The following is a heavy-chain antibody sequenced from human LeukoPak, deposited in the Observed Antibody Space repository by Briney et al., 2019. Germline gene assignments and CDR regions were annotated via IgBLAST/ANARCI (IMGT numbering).Heavy chain of an antibody. J-gene: IGHJ3*02. CDR1: GGSISSYY. CDR2: IYYSGST. V-gene: IGHV4-59*01. D-gene: IGHD6-19*01. CDR3: ARLAVAAPGAFDI. Sequence: SETLSLTCTVSGGSISSYYWSCIRQPPGKGLEWIGYIYYSGSTNYNPSLKSRVTISVDTSKNQFSLKLSSATAADTAVYYCARLAVAAPGAFDIWGQGTRVTVSS.